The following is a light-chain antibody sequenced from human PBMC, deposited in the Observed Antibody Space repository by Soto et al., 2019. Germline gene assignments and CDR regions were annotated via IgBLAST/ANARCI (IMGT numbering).Light chain of an antibody. CDR1: SSDVGGYNY. CDR2: EVS. CDR3: SSYTSTNTWV. V-gene: IGLV2-14*01. Sequence: QSVRTQPASVSGSPGQSITISCTGASSDVGGYNYVSWYQQHPGKAPKFLIYEVSNRPSGVSNRFSGSKSGNTASLTISGLQAEDEADYYCSSYTSTNTWVFGGGTQLTVL. J-gene: IGLJ3*02.